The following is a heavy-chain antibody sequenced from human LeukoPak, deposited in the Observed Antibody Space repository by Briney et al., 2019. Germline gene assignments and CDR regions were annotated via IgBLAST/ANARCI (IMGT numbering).Heavy chain of an antibody. J-gene: IGHJ4*02. CDR1: GFTFSSYA. CDR2: ISGGST. D-gene: IGHD6-19*01. CDR3: AKRIAVAGPSVGC. V-gene: IGHV3-23*01. Sequence: GGSLRLSCAASGFTFSSYAMSWVRQAPGKGLEWVSAISGGSTYYADSVKGRFTISRDNSKNTLYLQMNSLRAEDTAVYYCAKRIAVAGPSVGCWGQGTLVTVSS.